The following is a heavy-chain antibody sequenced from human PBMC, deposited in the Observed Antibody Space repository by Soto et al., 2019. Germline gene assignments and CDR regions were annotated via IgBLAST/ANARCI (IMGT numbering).Heavy chain of an antibody. CDR3: TTDLKYSSSPGGVDY. CDR1: GFTFSNAW. Sequence: GGSLRLSCAASGFTFSNAWMSWVRQAPGKGLEWVGRIKSKTDGGTTDYAAPVKGRFTISRDDSKNTLYLQMNSLKTEDTAVYYCTTDLKYSSSPGGVDYWGQGTLVTVS. D-gene: IGHD6-6*01. V-gene: IGHV3-15*01. CDR2: IKSKTDGGTT. J-gene: IGHJ4*02.